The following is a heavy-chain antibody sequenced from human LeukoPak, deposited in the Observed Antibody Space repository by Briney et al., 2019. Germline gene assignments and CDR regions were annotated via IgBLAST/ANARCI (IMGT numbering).Heavy chain of an antibody. CDR2: INPNSGGT. CDR1: GYSFTGYQ. V-gene: IGHV1-2*02. D-gene: IGHD2-2*01. J-gene: IGHJ3*02. Sequence: ASVKVSCKASGYSFTGYQMHWVRQAPGQGLEWMGWINPNSGGTIHAQKFQGRVTMTRDTSISTAFMELSRLRSDDTAVYYCARVSGIVVVPAAYAFDIWGQGTMVTVSS. CDR3: ARVSGIVVVPAAYAFDI.